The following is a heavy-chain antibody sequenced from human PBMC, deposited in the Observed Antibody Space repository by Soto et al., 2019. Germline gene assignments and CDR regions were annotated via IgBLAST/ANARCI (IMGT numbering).Heavy chain of an antibody. V-gene: IGHV3-66*01. J-gene: IGHJ3*02. CDR1: GFTVSSNY. CDR3: ARIQLGYDAFDI. Sequence: PGGSLRLSCAASGFTVSSNYTTWVRQAPGKGLEWVSLIQSGGRTYYAGSVKGRFTISRDNSKNTLFLQMNSLRVEDTAVYYCARIQLGYDAFDIWGQGTMVTVSS. CDR2: IQSGGRT. D-gene: IGHD6-6*01.